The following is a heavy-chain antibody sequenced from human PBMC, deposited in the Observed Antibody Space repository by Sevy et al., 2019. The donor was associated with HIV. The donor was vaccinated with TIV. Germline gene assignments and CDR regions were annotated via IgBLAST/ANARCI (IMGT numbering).Heavy chain of an antibody. J-gene: IGHJ4*02. CDR1: GGSITTYY. V-gene: IGHV4-59*01. CDR2: IHYSGRT. CDR3: AGEATGAFDY. Sequence: SETLSLTCTVSGGSITTYYWSWIRQPPGKGLEWIGYIHYSGRTNYNPSLKSRLTISVDTSKNQFSLKLTSVTAADTSAYSCAGEATGAFDYWGQGTLVTVSS. D-gene: IGHD5-12*01.